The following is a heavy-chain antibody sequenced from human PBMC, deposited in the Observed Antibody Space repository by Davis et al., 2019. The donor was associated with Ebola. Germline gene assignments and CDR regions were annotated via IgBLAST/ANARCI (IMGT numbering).Heavy chain of an antibody. CDR2: ISSSSRYI. Sequence: PGGSLRLSCAASGFTFSSYSMNWVRQAPGKGLEWVSSISSSSRYIYYADSVKGRFTISRDNAKNSLYLQMNSLRAEDTAVYYCARDHLDYGGNSPDLYYYYGMDVWGQGTTVTVSS. J-gene: IGHJ6*02. CDR3: ARDHLDYGGNSPDLYYYYGMDV. CDR1: GFTFSSYS. D-gene: IGHD4-23*01. V-gene: IGHV3-21*04.